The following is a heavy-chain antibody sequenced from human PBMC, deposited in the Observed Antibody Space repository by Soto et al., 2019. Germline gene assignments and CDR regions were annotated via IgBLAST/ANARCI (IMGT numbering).Heavy chain of an antibody. D-gene: IGHD6-13*01. CDR1: GFTFSSYG. V-gene: IGHV3-30*18. J-gene: IGHJ6*02. CDR2: ISYDGSNK. CDR3: AKDQRSMSSSWGYYYYYYGMDV. Sequence: GGSLRLSCAASGFTFSSYGMHWVRQAPGKGLEWVAVISYDGSNKYYADSVKGRFSISRDNSKNTLYLQMNSLRAEDTAVYYCAKDQRSMSSSWGYYYYYYGMDVWGQGTTVTVSS.